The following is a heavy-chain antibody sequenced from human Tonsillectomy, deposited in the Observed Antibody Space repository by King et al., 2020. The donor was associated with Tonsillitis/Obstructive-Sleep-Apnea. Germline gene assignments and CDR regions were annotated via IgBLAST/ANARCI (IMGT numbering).Heavy chain of an antibody. CDR3: ARPTGDCXGGNXYSDY. CDR1: GYGFPSYW. CDR2: IYPGDSDT. Sequence: FQLVQSGAEVKKPGESLRISCKGFGYGFPSYWIAWVRQMPGRGLEWMGIIYPGDSDTRYSPSFQGQVTISADKSIRTAYLQWNNLKTSDTAIYYCARPTGDCXGGNXYSDYWGQGTLVTXSS. J-gene: IGHJ4*02. V-gene: IGHV5-51*01. D-gene: IGHD1-26*01.